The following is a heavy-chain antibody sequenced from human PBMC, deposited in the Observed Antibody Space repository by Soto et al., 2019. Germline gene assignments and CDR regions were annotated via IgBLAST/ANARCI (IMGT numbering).Heavy chain of an antibody. CDR1: GFTFSHAW. CDR2: IKSISDGETT. D-gene: IGHD6-19*01. J-gene: IGHJ4*02. Sequence: LLVESGGGFVQPGGSLRLSCVASGFTFSHAWMDWVRQAPGKGLEWVGRIKSISDGETTNYAASVAGRFPISRDDSKNTLFLHVNSLKTEDTGVYYCTRRIAVAGTYYFDYWGQGTLVTVSS. V-gene: IGHV3-15*07. CDR3: TRRIAVAGTYYFDY.